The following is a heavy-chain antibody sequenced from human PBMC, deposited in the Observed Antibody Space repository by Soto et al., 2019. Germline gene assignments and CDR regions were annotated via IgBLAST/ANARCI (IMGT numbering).Heavy chain of an antibody. CDR2: IIPIFGKA. J-gene: IGHJ6*02. CDR3: ASRFPYYFDSSGFSPLDV. D-gene: IGHD3-22*01. V-gene: IGHV1-69*01. Sequence: QVQLVQSGAGVKKPGSSVKVSCKASGGTFSSYAISWVRQAPGQGLEWMGGIIPIFGKAHYAQKVQGRVTITADESTSIAYMELSSLRSEDTAVYYCASRFPYYFDSSGFSPLDVWGQGTMVTVSS. CDR1: GGTFSSYA.